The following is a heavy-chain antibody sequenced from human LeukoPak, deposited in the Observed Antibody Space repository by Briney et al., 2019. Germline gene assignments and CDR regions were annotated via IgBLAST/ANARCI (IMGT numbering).Heavy chain of an antibody. J-gene: IGHJ5*02. Sequence: SETLSLTCTVSGGSISSGSYSWSWIRQPAGKGLEWIGRIYTSGSTNYNPSLKSRVTISVDTSKNQFSLKLSSVTAADTAVYYCARGTPYCSATICYGWFDPWGQGTLVTVSS. CDR3: ARGTPYCSATICYGWFDP. CDR2: IYTSGST. D-gene: IGHD2-2*01. V-gene: IGHV4-61*02. CDR1: GGSISSGSYS.